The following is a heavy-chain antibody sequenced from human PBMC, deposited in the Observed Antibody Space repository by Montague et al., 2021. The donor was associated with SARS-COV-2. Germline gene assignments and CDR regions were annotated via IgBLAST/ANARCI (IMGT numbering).Heavy chain of an antibody. V-gene: IGHV4-59*02. D-gene: IGHD1-26*01. Sequence: SETLSLTCTVSGDSVSHDFWTWIRQPPGKGLEWTGYVYYSRSSSYNPSLRGRVGIAVDTSKNQSSLRLSTVTAADTAIYYCVRDPAPSGSGTFYDYWGQGTLVAVSS. CDR2: VYYSRSS. J-gene: IGHJ4*02. CDR3: VRDPAPSGSGTFYDY. CDR1: GDSVSHDF.